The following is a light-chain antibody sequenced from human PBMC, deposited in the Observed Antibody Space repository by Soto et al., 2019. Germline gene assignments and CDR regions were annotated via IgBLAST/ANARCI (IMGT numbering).Light chain of an antibody. CDR2: GAS. J-gene: IGKJ2*01. Sequence: EIVLTQSPGTLSLSPGERATLSFRASQSVSSSYLAWYQQKPGQAPRLLIYGASSRATGIPDRFSGSGSGTDFSLTISRLEPEDFAVYYCQQYGSLPPRSDTFGQGTKLEIK. CDR3: QQYGSLPPRSDT. V-gene: IGKV3-20*01. CDR1: QSVSSSY.